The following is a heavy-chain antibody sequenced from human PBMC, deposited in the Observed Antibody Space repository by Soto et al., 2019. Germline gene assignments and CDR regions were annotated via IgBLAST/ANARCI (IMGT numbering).Heavy chain of an antibody. CDR1: GGSISSNY. D-gene: IGHD6-13*01. J-gene: IGHJ4*02. CDR3: ARYRREAVAGYTLDN. CDR2: VYNSGST. Sequence: LSLTCAVSGGSISSNYWTWIRQPPGKGLEWIGYVYNSGSTNYNPSLKSRVTISEDTSKSQFSLKVNSMTAADTAVYYCARYRREAVAGYTLDNWGQGILVTVSS. V-gene: IGHV4-59*01.